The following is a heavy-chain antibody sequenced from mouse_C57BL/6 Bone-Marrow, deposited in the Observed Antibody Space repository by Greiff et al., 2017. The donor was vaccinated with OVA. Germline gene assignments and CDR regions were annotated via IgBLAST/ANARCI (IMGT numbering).Heavy chain of an antibody. CDR1: GFNIKDDY. CDR3: SYDYDGSYWYFDV. V-gene: IGHV14-4*01. CDR2: IDPENGDT. D-gene: IGHD2-4*01. J-gene: IGHJ1*03. Sequence: VQLQQSGAELVRPGASVKLSCTASGFNIKDDYMHWVKQRPEQGLEWIGWIDPENGDTEYASKFQGKATITADTSSNTAYLQLSSLTSEDTAVYYCSYDYDGSYWYFDVWGTGTTVTVSS.